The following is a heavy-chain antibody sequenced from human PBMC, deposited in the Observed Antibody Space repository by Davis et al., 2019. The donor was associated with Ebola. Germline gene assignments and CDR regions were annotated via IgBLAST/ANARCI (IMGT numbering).Heavy chain of an antibody. Sequence: GESLKISCKASGYSFTSHWISWVRQLPGKGLEWMGRIDPGDSYTNYSPSFQGHVTISADKSISTAYLQWSSLKASDTAIYYCARQGGSPYEYYYGMDVWGQGTTVTVSS. J-gene: IGHJ6*02. V-gene: IGHV5-10-1*01. D-gene: IGHD2-15*01. CDR2: IDPGDSYT. CDR3: ARQGGSPYEYYYGMDV. CDR1: GYSFTSHW.